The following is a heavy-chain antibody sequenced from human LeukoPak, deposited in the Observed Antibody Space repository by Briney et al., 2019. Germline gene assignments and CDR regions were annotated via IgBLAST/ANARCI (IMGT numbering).Heavy chain of an antibody. CDR2: INHSRST. V-gene: IGHV4-34*01. CDR1: GGSFSGYY. D-gene: IGHD3-10*01. Sequence: ASETPSLTCAVYGGSFSGYYWSWIRQPPGKGLEWIGEINHSRSTNYNPSLKSRVTISVDTSKNQFSLKLSSVTAADTAVYYCASVSNGGYYYGMDVWGQGTTVTVSS. CDR3: ASVSNGGYYYGMDV. J-gene: IGHJ6*02.